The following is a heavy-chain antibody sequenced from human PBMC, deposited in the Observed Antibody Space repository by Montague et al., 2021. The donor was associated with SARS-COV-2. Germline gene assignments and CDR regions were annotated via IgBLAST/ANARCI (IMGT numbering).Heavy chain of an antibody. V-gene: IGHV4-30-2*01. CDR2: IFPGGST. J-gene: IGHJ5*01. CDR3: ARGWYDFGGHGWLDS. D-gene: IGHD4-23*01. Sequence: TLSLTCTVSGGSISSYSHPWSWIRQPPGKGLEWIGYIFPGGSTYYNASLQSRVTISIDNSKNQLSLRLTSVTAADTAVYYCARGWYDFGGHGWLDSWGQGILVTVS. CDR1: GGSISSYSHP.